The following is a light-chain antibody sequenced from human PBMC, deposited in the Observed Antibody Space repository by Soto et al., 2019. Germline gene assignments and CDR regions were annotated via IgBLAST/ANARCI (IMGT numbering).Light chain of an antibody. Sequence: EIVLTQSPATLSLSPGERATLSCRASQSVSSYLAWYQQKPGQAPRLLIYDASNRATGIPARFSGSGSGTDFTLTIGSLEPEDFAVYCCQQRSNWPRWTFGQGTKVEIK. CDR2: DAS. V-gene: IGKV3-11*01. CDR3: QQRSNWPRWT. CDR1: QSVSSY. J-gene: IGKJ1*01.